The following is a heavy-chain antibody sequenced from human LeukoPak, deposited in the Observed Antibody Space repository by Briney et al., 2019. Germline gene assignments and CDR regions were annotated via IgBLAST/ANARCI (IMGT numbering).Heavy chain of an antibody. J-gene: IGHJ6*02. CDR3: ARDLGVRNLYYYYGMDV. Sequence: GGSLRLSCAASGFTFSTYDMHWVRQAPGKGLEWVAIISYDGSDKYYADSVKGRFTISRDNSKNTLYLQMNSLRAEDTAVYYCARDLGVRNLYYYYGMDVWGQGTTVTVSS. V-gene: IGHV3-30*03. CDR1: GFTFSTYD. D-gene: IGHD3-16*01. CDR2: ISYDGSDK.